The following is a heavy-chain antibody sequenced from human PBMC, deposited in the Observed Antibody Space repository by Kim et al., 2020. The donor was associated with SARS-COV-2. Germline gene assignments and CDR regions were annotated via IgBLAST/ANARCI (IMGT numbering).Heavy chain of an antibody. D-gene: IGHD3-10*01. CDR2: ISTGGDRT. J-gene: IGHJ4*01. CDR3: AKDRDSGSGAYDA. V-gene: IGHV3-23*01. Sequence: GGSLRLSCAASGFSFSSYAMTWVRQAPGKGLEWVSAISTGGDRTYYADSVKGRFTISRDSSKNTLYLQMNSLRAEDTAVYYCAKDRDSGSGAYDAWGHGT. CDR1: GFSFSSYA.